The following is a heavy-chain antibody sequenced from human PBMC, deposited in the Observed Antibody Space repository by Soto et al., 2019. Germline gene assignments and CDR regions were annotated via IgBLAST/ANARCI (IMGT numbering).Heavy chain of an antibody. Sequence: ASVKVSCKASGYTFTSYGISWVRQAPGQGLEWMGWISAYNGNTNYGQKLQGRVTMTTDTSTSTAYMELRSLRSDDTAVYYCASRERQWLEPYGMDVWGQGTTVTVSS. CDR2: ISAYNGNT. J-gene: IGHJ6*02. D-gene: IGHD6-19*01. CDR3: ASRERQWLEPYGMDV. CDR1: GYTFTSYG. V-gene: IGHV1-18*01.